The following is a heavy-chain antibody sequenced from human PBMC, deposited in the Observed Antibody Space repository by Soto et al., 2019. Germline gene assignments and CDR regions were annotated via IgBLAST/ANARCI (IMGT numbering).Heavy chain of an antibody. CDR1: GDSVSSNSAA. CDR3: ARDSITIFGVVTARGVDV. D-gene: IGHD3-3*01. Sequence: SQTLSLPCAISGDSVSSNSAAWNWIRQSPSRGLEWLGRTYYRSKWYNDYAVSVKSRITINPDTSKNQFSLQLNSVTPEDTAVYYCARDSITIFGVVTARGVDVWGKGTTVTVSS. J-gene: IGHJ6*04. CDR2: TYYRSKWYN. V-gene: IGHV6-1*01.